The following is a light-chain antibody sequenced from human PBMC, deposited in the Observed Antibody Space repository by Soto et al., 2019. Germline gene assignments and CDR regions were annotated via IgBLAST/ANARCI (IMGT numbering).Light chain of an antibody. Sequence: QSVLTQPASVSGSPGQSITISCTGTSSDVGSYNLVSWYQQHPGKAPKLMIYEVSKRPSGVSNRFSGSKSGNTASLTISGLQAEDEADYYCCSYAGSSTYLFGTGTKATGL. CDR3: CSYAGSSTYL. CDR1: SSDVGSYNL. J-gene: IGLJ1*01. V-gene: IGLV2-23*02. CDR2: EVS.